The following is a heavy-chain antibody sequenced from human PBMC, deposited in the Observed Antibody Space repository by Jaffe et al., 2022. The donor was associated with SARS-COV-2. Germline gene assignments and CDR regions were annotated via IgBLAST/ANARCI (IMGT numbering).Heavy chain of an antibody. CDR1: GFTFSSYV. CDR2: LSGSGGRT. V-gene: IGHV3-23*01. J-gene: IGHJ4*02. CDR3: AKDHENY. Sequence: EVQLLESGGGLVQPGGSLRLSCAASGFTFSSYVMSWVRQAPGKGLECVSALSGSGGRTYYADSVRGRFTISRDNSKDTLYLQMNSLRAEDTAVYYCAKDHENYWGQGTLVTVSS.